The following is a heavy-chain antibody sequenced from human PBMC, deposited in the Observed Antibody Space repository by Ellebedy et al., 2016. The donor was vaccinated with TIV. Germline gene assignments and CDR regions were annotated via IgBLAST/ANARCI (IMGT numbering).Heavy chain of an antibody. CDR1: GLTFSSYN. J-gene: IGHJ4*02. Sequence: GESLKISCAASGLTFSSYNMTCVRQAPRKGLEWLSKMSSSSSRVYYADSVKGRFTISRDNAKNSLYLQMNSLRDEDTAVYYCAVGFSSGYWGQGTLVTVSS. CDR3: AVGFSSGY. CDR2: MSSSSSRV. D-gene: IGHD6-19*01. V-gene: IGHV3-48*02.